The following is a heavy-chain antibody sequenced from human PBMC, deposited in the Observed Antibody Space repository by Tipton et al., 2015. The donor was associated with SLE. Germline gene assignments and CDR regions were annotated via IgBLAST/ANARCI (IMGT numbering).Heavy chain of an antibody. Sequence: TLSLTCAVSGGSIRSSNWWSWVRQPPGKGLEWIGEIHHSGSTNYNSSLKSRVTISVDTSKSQFSLKLRSVTAADTAVYYCARHGMVNYYYYGMDVWGQGTTVTVSS. J-gene: IGHJ6*02. CDR3: ARHGMVNYYYYGMDV. CDR1: GGSIRSSNW. D-gene: IGHD4-23*01. CDR2: IHHSGST. V-gene: IGHV4-4*02.